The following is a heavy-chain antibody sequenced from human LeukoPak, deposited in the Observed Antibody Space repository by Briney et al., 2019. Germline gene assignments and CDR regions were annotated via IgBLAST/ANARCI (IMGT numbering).Heavy chain of an antibody. CDR1: GFTFSSYA. Sequence: PGGSLRLSCAASGFTFSSYAMSSVRQAPGKGLEWVSAISGSGGSTYYADSVKGRFTISRDNSKNTLYLQMNSLRAEDTAVYYCAKIRLSGSRQEGYWGQGTLVTVSS. V-gene: IGHV3-23*01. CDR2: ISGSGGST. D-gene: IGHD1-26*01. J-gene: IGHJ4*02. CDR3: AKIRLSGSRQEGY.